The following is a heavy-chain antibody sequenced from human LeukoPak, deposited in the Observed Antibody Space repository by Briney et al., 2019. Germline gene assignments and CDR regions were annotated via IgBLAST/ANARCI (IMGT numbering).Heavy chain of an antibody. V-gene: IGHV4-39*01. Sequence: SETLSLTCTVSGGSISSSNYYWGWIRQPPGKGLEWIGSIYYSGTTYYSSSLKSRVIISVDTSKDQFSLKLSSVTATDTAVYYCARHEAQDFDYWAREPWSPSPQ. CDR1: GGSISSSNYY. J-gene: IGHJ4*02. CDR2: IYYSGTT. CDR3: ARHEAQDFDY.